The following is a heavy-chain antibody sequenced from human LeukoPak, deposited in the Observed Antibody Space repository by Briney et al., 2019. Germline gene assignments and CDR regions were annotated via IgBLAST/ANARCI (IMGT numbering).Heavy chain of an antibody. CDR3: ARESYYFDSGGSYPYYLDS. Sequence: GGSLRLSCAASGFTFSSYAMHWVRQAPGKGLEWVAVISYDGSNKYYADSVKGRFTISRDNSKNTLYLQMNSLRAEDTAVYYCARESYYFDSGGSYPYYLDSWGQGTLVTVSS. CDR1: GFTFSSYA. D-gene: IGHD3-22*01. J-gene: IGHJ4*02. CDR2: ISYDGSNK. V-gene: IGHV3-30-3*01.